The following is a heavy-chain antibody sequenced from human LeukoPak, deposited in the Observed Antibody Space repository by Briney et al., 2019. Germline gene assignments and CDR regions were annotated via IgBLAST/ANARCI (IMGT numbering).Heavy chain of an antibody. V-gene: IGHV1-18*01. J-gene: IGHJ4*02. CDR2: ISAYNGNT. CDR1: GFTFTSFG. CDR3: ARSPVTYGSGSYYPGGIDY. Sequence: ASVKVSCKASGFTFTSFGFSWVRQAPGQGLEWMGWISAYNGNTNYAQNLQGRVTMTTDASTSTVYMEVRSLRSDDTAMYYCARSPVTYGSGSYYPGGIDYWGQGTLVTVSS. D-gene: IGHD3-10*01.